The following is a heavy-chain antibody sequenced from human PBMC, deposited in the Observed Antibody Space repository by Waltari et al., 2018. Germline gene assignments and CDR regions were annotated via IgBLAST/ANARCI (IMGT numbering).Heavy chain of an antibody. CDR1: GYSISSGYY. V-gene: IGHV4-38-2*02. CDR3: AREMAVAGTMSWFDP. CDR2: IYHSGST. D-gene: IGHD6-19*01. J-gene: IGHJ5*02. Sequence: QVQLQASGPGLVKPSETLSLTCAFAGYSISSGYYWGWIRQPPGKGLEWIGSIYHSGSTYYNPSLKSRVTISVDTSKNQFSLKLSSVTAADTAVYYCAREMAVAGTMSWFDPWGQGTLVTVSS.